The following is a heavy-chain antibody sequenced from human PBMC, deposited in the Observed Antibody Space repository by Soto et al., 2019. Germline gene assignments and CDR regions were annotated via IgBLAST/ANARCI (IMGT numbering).Heavy chain of an antibody. D-gene: IGHD3-10*01. CDR2: IIPIFGTA. J-gene: IGHJ6*02. V-gene: IGHV1-69*13. CDR1: GGTFSSYA. Sequence: SVKVSCKASGGTFSSYAISWVRQAPGQGLEWMGGIIPIFGTANYAQKFQGRVTITADESTSTAYMELSSLRSEDTAVYYCARAMSRGETCYYYGMDVWGQGTTVTVSS. CDR3: ARAMSRGETCYYYGMDV.